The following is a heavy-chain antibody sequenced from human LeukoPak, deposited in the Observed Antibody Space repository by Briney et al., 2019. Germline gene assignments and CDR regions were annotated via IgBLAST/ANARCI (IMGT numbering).Heavy chain of an antibody. CDR1: GFTFSSYS. V-gene: IGHV3-21*01. Sequence: PGGPLRLSCAASGFTFSSYSMNWVRQAPGKGLDWVSSISSSSSYIYYADSVKGRFTISRDTAKNSLYLQMNSLRAEDTAVYFFKQKTEYEILTGSWGQGTLVTVSS. J-gene: IGHJ5*02. D-gene: IGHD3-9*01. CDR3: KQKTEYEILTGS. CDR2: ISSSSSYI.